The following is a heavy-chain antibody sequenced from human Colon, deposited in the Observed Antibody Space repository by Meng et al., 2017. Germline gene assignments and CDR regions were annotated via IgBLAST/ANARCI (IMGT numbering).Heavy chain of an antibody. V-gene: IGHV3-11*01. Sequence: QVQLVESGGDLVKPGGSLRLSCAASGFTFSDYYLNWIRQAPGKGLEWISFISSNGGTIYYADSVKGRFTISRDNAKNSLYLQMNSLRAEDTAVYYCASGTWTQLWLGYWGQGTLVTVSS. CDR3: ASGTWTQLWLGY. J-gene: IGHJ4*02. CDR1: GFTFSDYY. D-gene: IGHD5-18*01. CDR2: ISSNGGTI.